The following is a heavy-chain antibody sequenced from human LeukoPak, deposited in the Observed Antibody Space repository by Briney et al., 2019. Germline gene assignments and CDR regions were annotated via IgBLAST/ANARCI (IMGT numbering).Heavy chain of an antibody. CDR2: IYYSGST. V-gene: IGHV4-59*01. CDR1: GGSISSYY. CDR3: ARDRDGSGSYAFDY. D-gene: IGHD3-10*01. Sequence: SETLSLTCTVSGGSISSYYWSWIRQPPGKGLEWIGYIYYSGSTNYNPPLKSRVTISVDTSKNQFSLKLSSETAADTAVYYCARDRDGSGSYAFDYWGQGTLVTVSS. J-gene: IGHJ4*02.